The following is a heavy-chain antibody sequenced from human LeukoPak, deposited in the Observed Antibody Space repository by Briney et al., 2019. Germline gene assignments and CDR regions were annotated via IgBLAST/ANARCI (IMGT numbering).Heavy chain of an antibody. D-gene: IGHD6-6*01. CDR1: GFTFSSYW. CDR3: ARGGGEYSSSSGVY. J-gene: IGHJ4*02. CDR2: IKQDGSEK. V-gene: IGHV3-7*01. Sequence: GGSLRLSCAASGFTFSSYWMSWVRQAPGKGLEWVANIKQDGSEKYYVDSVKGRFTISRDNAKNSLYLQMNSLRAEDTAVYYCARGGGEYSSSSGVYWGQGTLVTVSS.